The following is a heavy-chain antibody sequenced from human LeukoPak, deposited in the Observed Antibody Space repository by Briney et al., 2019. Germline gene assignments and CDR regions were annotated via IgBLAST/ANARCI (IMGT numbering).Heavy chain of an antibody. CDR1: GGSISSGGYY. CDR3: ARDYGDSGLGWFDP. Sequence: SQTLSLTCTVPGGSISSGGYYWSWISQHPGKGLEWIGYIYYSGSTYYNPSLKSRVTISVDTSKNQFSLKLSSVTAADTAVYYCARDYGDSGLGWFDPWGQGTLVTVSS. V-gene: IGHV4-31*02. CDR2: IYYSGST. J-gene: IGHJ5*02. D-gene: IGHD4-17*01.